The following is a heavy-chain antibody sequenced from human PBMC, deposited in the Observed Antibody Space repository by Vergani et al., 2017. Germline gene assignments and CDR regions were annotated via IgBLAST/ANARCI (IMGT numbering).Heavy chain of an antibody. D-gene: IGHD5-24*01. CDR1: GGSISSYY. V-gene: IGHV1-69*18. Sequence: QVQLQESGPGLVKPSETLSLTCTVSGGSISSYYWSWIRQPPGKGLEWMGRIIPIFGTANYAQKFQGRVTITADESTSTAYMELSSLRSEDTAVYYCARAGDGYNVFDYWGQGTLVTVSS. J-gene: IGHJ4*02. CDR3: ARAGDGYNVFDY. CDR2: IIPIFGTA.